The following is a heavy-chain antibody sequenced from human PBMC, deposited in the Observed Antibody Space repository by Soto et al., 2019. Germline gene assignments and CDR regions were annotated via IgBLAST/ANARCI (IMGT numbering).Heavy chain of an antibody. V-gene: IGHV4-4*02. J-gene: IGHJ4*02. CDR3: ARDYYDSSGTTVWPPSYSHFDY. Sequence: TLSDTSAVAWVTIVNINCCRCIRQPPGKGLEWIGEIYHSGSTNYNPSLKSRVTISVDKSKNQFSLKLSSVTAADTAVYYCARDYYDSSGTTVWPPSYSHFDYWGQATLVTVSS. CDR1: WVTIVNINC. D-gene: IGHD3-22*01. CDR2: IYHSGST.